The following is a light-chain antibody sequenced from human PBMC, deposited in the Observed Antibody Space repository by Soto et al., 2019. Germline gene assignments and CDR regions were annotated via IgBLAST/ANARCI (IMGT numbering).Light chain of an antibody. J-gene: IGKJ2*01. CDR2: WAA. Sequence: DIVMTQSPAYMAVSLGERATINCKSRQSALHSSNKKNYYAWYQQKPGQPPNLLIYWAATRESEVPDRFSGSGSGTDFTLTISSLQAEDVAVYYCQQYYTTPPYTFGQGTKLEIK. CDR3: QQYYTTPPYT. V-gene: IGKV4-1*01. CDR1: QSALHSSNKKNY.